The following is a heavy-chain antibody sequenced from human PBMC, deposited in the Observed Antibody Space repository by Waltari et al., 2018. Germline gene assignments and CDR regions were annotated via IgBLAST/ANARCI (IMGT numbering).Heavy chain of an antibody. D-gene: IGHD1-26*01. CDR3: ARGWAHLDS. CDR2: TKEDGNEI. Sequence: EVQLVESGGYLVQPGGSLRLSCAASGFTFSNFWMTWVRQAPGKGMEWVAKTKEDGNEIYYLDSVKGRFTISRDNAKNSLFLQMNSLRAEDTAIYYCARGWAHLDSWGQGTLVTVSS. J-gene: IGHJ4*02. CDR1: GFTFSNFW. V-gene: IGHV3-7*01.